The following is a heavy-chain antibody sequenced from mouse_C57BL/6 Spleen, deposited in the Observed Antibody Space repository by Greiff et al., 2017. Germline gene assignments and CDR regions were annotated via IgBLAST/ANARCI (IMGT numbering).Heavy chain of an antibody. J-gene: IGHJ4*01. CDR3: ARGGGQSNYGAMDY. CDR2: INPNNGGT. V-gene: IGHV1-26*01. CDR1: GYTFTDYY. D-gene: IGHD2-5*01. Sequence: EVQLQQSGPELVKPGASVKISCKASGYTFTDYYMNWVKQSHGKSLEWIGDINPNNGGTSYNQKFKGKATLTVDKSSSTAYMELRSLTSEDSAVYYCARGGGQSNYGAMDYWGQGTSVTVSS.